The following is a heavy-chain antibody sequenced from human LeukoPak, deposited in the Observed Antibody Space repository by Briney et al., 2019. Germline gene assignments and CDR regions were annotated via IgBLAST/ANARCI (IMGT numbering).Heavy chain of an antibody. Sequence: PSETLSLTCTVSGGSISSGGSYWSWIRQHPGKGLEWIGYIYYSGSTSYNPSLRSRVTISVDTSKNQFSLKLSSVTAADTAIYYCSRESGAFCPFGYWGQGTLVIVPP. CDR3: SRESGAFCPFGY. V-gene: IGHV4-31*03. D-gene: IGHD1-26*01. CDR2: IYYSGST. J-gene: IGHJ4*02. CDR1: GGSISSGGSY.